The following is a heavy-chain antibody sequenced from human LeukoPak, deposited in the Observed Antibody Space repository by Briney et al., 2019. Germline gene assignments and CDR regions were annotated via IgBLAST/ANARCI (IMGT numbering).Heavy chain of an antibody. J-gene: IGHJ6*03. CDR2: INTGNGNT. D-gene: IGHD6-6*01. Sequence: ASVKVSCKASGYTFTSYATHWVRQAPGQRLEWMGWINTGNGNTKYSQKFQGRVTITRNTSISTAYMELSSLRSEDTAVYYCATSIAARRDYYYYMDVWGKGTTVTVSS. CDR1: GYTFTSYA. CDR3: ATSIAARRDYYYYMDV. V-gene: IGHV1-3*04.